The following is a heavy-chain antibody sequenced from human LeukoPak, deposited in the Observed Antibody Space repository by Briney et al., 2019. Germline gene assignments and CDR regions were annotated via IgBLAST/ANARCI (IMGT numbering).Heavy chain of an antibody. CDR1: GGSISSSSYY. Sequence: SETLSLTCTVSGGSISSSSYYWGWIRQPPGKGLEWIRNIYYSGSTYYNPSLKSRVTISVDTSKNQFSLKLSSVTAADTAVYYCARLYHGSGSYPDYWGQGTLVTVSS. CDR3: ARLYHGSGSYPDY. V-gene: IGHV4-39*01. CDR2: IYYSGST. J-gene: IGHJ4*02. D-gene: IGHD3-10*01.